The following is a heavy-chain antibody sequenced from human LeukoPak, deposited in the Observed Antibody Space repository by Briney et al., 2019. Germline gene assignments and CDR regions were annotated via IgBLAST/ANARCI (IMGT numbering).Heavy chain of an antibody. CDR2: IYHSGST. CDR3: ASQDYGSGYPH. V-gene: IGHV4-30-2*01. D-gene: IGHD3-10*01. CDR1: GGSISSGGYS. J-gene: IGHJ4*02. Sequence: PSETLSLTCAVSGGSISSGGYSWSWIRQPPGKGLEWIGYIYHSGSTYYNPSLKSRVTISVDRSKNQFSLKLSSVTAADTAVYYCASQDYGSGYPHWGLGTLVTVSS.